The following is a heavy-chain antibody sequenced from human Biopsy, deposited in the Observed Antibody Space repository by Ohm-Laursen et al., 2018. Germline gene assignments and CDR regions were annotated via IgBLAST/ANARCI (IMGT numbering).Heavy chain of an antibody. V-gene: IGHV4-34*01. D-gene: IGHD6-19*01. J-gene: IGHJ4*01. Sequence: SETLSLTWAVSGGSISGYYWSWIRQPPGKGLEWIGEINHRGYTDYNASLKGRVSISVDTSKNQLSLNLTSVTAADTAVLYCARSGQWARYYFDYWGHGTLVTVSP. CDR2: INHRGYT. CDR1: GGSISGYY. CDR3: ARSGQWARYYFDY.